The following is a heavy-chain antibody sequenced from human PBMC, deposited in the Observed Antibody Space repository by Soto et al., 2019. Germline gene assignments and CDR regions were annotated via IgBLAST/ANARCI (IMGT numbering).Heavy chain of an antibody. CDR1: GGSFSDFA. CDR2: IIPMFGTP. V-gene: IGHV1-69*01. CDR3: ARGAMANFDY. Sequence: QVQLAQSGAEMTKPGSSVKVSCRASGGSFSDFAFSWVRQAPGQGLEWMGGIIPMFGTPTYAKKVQGRATITAGESLTSSYLELRSLRSEDTAVYFCARGAMANFDYWGQGTVVTVSS. D-gene: IGHD5-18*01. J-gene: IGHJ4*02.